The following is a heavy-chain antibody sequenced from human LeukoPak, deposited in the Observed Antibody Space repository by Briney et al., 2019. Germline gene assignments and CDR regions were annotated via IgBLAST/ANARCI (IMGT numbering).Heavy chain of an antibody. CDR3: AGITMVRGVIKTDY. CDR1: GFTFSSYS. Sequence: GGSLRLSCAASGFTFSSYSMNWVRQAPGKGLEWVSYISSSSSTIYYADSVKGRFTISRDNAKNSLYLQMNSLRAEDTAVYYCAGITMVRGVIKTDYWGQGTLVTVSS. CDR2: ISSSSSTI. J-gene: IGHJ4*02. D-gene: IGHD3-10*01. V-gene: IGHV3-48*04.